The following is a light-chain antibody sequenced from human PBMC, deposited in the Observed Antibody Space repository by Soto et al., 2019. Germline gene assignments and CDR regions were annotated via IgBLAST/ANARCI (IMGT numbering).Light chain of an antibody. V-gene: IGKV1-33*01. CDR3: QQYDNVPPT. Sequence: DIQMTQSPSSLSASVGDRVTITCRASHSIVIYLNWYQQQPGKAPKLLIYDASNLETGVPSRFSGSGSRNDFTFASSSLQPEDTGTYYCQQYDNVPPTFGQGTRLEIK. J-gene: IGKJ5*01. CDR1: HSIVIY. CDR2: DAS.